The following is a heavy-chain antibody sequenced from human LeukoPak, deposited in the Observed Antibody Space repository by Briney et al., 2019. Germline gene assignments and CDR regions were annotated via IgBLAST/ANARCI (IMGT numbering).Heavy chain of an antibody. CDR3: AKSPRDYGDYDNWFDP. Sequence: GGSLRLSCAASGFTFSSYGMHWVRQAPGKGLEWVAFIRYDGGNKYYADSVKGRFTISRDNSKNTLYLQMNSLRAEDTAVYYYAKSPRDYGDYDNWFDPWGQGTLVTVSS. D-gene: IGHD4-17*01. J-gene: IGHJ5*02. V-gene: IGHV3-30*02. CDR2: IRYDGGNK. CDR1: GFTFSSYG.